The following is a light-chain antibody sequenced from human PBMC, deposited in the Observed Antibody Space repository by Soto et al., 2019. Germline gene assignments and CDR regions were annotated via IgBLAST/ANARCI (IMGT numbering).Light chain of an antibody. V-gene: IGLV2-23*02. Sequence: QSALTQPASVSGSPGQSITISCTGTSSDVGSYNLVSWYQQHPGKAPKLMIYEVSKRPSGVSNRFSGSKSGNTASPTISGLQPEEEDDYYCCSYAGSSTFSYVFGTGTKLTVL. CDR3: CSYAGSSTFSYV. CDR2: EVS. J-gene: IGLJ1*01. CDR1: SSDVGSYNL.